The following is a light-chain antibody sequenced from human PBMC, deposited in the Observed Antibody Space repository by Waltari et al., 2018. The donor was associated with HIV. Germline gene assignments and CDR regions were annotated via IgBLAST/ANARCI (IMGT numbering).Light chain of an antibody. Sequence: SYELTQPPSVSVSPGQTASITCSGEKLGEKYACWYQQKPGQSPVVVIYQDRKRPSGIPERSSGSNSGNTSTLTINGTQAMDEADYYCQAWDSSTVIFGGGTRLTVL. V-gene: IGLV3-1*01. CDR1: KLGEKY. CDR3: QAWDSSTVI. CDR2: QDR. J-gene: IGLJ2*01.